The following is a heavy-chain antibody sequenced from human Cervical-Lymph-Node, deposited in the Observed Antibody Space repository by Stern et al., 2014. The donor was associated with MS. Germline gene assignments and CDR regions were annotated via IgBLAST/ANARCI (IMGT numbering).Heavy chain of an antibody. CDR3: ARQTTAWASDV. CDR2: IYPCDSDT. Sequence: EVQLVQSGAELLRPGESLKISCKGSGFKFSIYWIAWVRQMPGKGLAWMGIIYPCDSDTRNSTPFPGPDTLLADKFSSTAYLQVRSLNASDTAMYFCARQTTAWASDVWGQGTLVTVSS. J-gene: IGHJ4*02. CDR1: GFKFSIYW. D-gene: IGHD1-14*01. V-gene: IGHV5-51*01.